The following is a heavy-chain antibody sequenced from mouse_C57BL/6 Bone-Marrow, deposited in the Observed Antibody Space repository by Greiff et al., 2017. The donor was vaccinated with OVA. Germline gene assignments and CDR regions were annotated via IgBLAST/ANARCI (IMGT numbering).Heavy chain of an antibody. D-gene: IGHD2-2*01. CDR3: AREGRVTTRGLDY. Sequence: VQLQQSGPELVKPGASVKISCKASGYTFTDYYMNWVKQSHGKSLEWIGDINPNNGGTSYNQKFKGKATLTVDKSSSTAYMELRSLTSEDSAVYDCAREGRVTTRGLDYWGQGTTLTVSS. CDR2: INPNNGGT. CDR1: GYTFTDYY. V-gene: IGHV1-26*01. J-gene: IGHJ2*01.